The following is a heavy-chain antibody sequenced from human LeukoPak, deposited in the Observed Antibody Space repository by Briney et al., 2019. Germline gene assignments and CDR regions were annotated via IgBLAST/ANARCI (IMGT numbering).Heavy chain of an antibody. J-gene: IGHJ4*02. Sequence: GGSLRLSCEASGFIFSRDSMNWVRQAPGKGLEWISYISHDSGVRYYADSVRGRFTISRDNAKNSLHLQMHSLRAEDTAVYYCVRDNPRCCGVVPANIDDYWGQGTLVTVSS. V-gene: IGHV3-48*01. CDR2: ISHDSGVR. CDR1: GFIFSRDS. D-gene: IGHD2-15*01. CDR3: VRDNPRCCGVVPANIDDY.